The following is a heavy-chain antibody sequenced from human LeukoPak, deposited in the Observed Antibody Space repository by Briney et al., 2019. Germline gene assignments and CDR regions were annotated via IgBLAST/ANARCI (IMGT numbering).Heavy chain of an antibody. CDR2: IDWDDDK. J-gene: IGHJ4*02. V-gene: IGHV2-70*16. D-gene: IGHD5-18*01. Sequence: TLSLTCTVSGGSISSYYWSWIRQPPGKALEWLARIDWDDDKFYTTSLKTRLTISKDTSKNQVVLTMTNMDPVDTATYYCARNTDYWGQGTLVTVSS. CDR1: GGSISSYYW. CDR3: ARNTDY.